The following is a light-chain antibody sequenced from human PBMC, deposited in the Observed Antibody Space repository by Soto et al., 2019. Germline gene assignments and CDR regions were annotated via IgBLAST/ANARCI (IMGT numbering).Light chain of an antibody. CDR1: HVIGTY. V-gene: IGKV1-13*02. CDR2: DAS. CDR3: QQYHSYWT. J-gene: IGKJ1*01. Sequence: RLNQSPSSLSATVGDRVTVTCRASHVIGTYLVWYQQKRGKAPTVLIYDASTLESGVPQRFSGSGSGTEFTLTISSLQTDDFSTYYCQQYHSYWTFGQGTKVDI.